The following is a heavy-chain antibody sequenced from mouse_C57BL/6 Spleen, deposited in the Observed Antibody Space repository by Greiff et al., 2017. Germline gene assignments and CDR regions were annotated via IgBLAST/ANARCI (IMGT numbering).Heavy chain of an antibody. CDR2: IYPGSGNT. J-gene: IGHJ4*01. V-gene: IGHV1-76*01. CDR3: ARWITTVVEDAMDY. Sequence: QVQLQQSWAELVRPGASVKLSCKASGYTFTDYYINWVKQRPGQGLEWIARIYPGSGNTYYNEKFKGKATLTAEKSSSTAYMQLSSLTSEDSAVYFCARWITTVVEDAMDYWGQGTSGTVSS. D-gene: IGHD1-1*01. CDR1: GYTFTDYY.